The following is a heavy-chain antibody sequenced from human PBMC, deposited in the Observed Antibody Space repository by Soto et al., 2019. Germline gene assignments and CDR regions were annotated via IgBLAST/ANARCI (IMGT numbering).Heavy chain of an antibody. J-gene: IGHJ4*02. V-gene: IGHV1-3*01. CDR1: GYTFTSYA. CDR3: AAVVGIPVDDY. D-gene: IGHD6-19*01. CDR2: INAGNGNT. Sequence: QVQLVQSGAEVKKPGASVKVSCKASGYTFTSYAMHWVRQAPGQRLEWMGWINAGNGNTKYSQKFQGRVFITTDTSASTAYMELSSLTSDATAVYYCAAVVGIPVDDYWGQGTLVTVSS.